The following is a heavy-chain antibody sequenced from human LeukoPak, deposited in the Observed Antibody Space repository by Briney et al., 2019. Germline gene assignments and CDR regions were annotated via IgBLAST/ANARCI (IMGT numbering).Heavy chain of an antibody. V-gene: IGHV4-39*01. CDR2: IYYSGST. CDR3: ARGRIYSSSSFYRFDY. CDR1: GGSISSSSYY. Sequence: SETLSLTCTVSGGSISSSSYYWGWIRQPPGKGLEWIGSIYYSGSTYYNPSLKSRITISVDTSRNQFSLKQSSVTAADTAVYYCARGRIYSSSSFYRFDYWGRGTLVTVSS. D-gene: IGHD6-6*01. J-gene: IGHJ4*02.